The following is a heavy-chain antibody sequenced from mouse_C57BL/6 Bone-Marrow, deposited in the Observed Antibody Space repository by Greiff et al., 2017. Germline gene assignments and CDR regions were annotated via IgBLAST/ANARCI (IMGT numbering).Heavy chain of an antibody. D-gene: IGHD1-1*01. V-gene: IGHV3-6*01. CDR1: GYSITCGYY. J-gene: IGHJ1*03. CDR2: ISYDGSN. CDR3: ARGPQFITTVVATNWYFDV. Sequence: VQLKESGPGLVKPSQSLSLTCSVTGYSITCGYYWNWIRQFPGNKLEWMGYISYDGSNNYNPFLNKRISITRDPPMNQFFLKLKSVTTEDAATYYCARGPQFITTVVATNWYFDVWGTGTTVTGSS.